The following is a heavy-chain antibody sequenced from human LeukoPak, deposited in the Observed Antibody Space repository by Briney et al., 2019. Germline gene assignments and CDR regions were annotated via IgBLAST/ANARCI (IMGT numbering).Heavy chain of an antibody. Sequence: SLRLSCSVSGFTFDDYAMHWVRQVPGKGLEWVSGIIWNSDTIGLADSVKGRFTISRDNARTSLYLQMNSLRTEDTALYYCATNGGGDSGYGNFDYWGQGTLVTVSS. J-gene: IGHJ4*02. CDR3: ATNGGGDSGYGNFDY. V-gene: IGHV3-9*01. CDR1: GFTFDDYA. CDR2: IIWNSDTI. D-gene: IGHD5-12*01.